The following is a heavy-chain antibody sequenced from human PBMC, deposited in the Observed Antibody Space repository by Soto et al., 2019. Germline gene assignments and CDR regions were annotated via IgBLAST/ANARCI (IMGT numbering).Heavy chain of an antibody. J-gene: IGHJ4*02. CDR2: IKQDGSEK. CDR1: GFTFSSYW. Sequence: EVQLVESGGGLVQPGGSLRLSCAASGFTFSSYWMSWVRQAPGKGPEWVANIKQDGSEKYYVDSVKGRFTISRDNAKNSLYLQMNSLRAEDTAVYYCARVRTPVKYYFDYWGQGTLVTVSS. V-gene: IGHV3-7*01. CDR3: ARVRTPVKYYFDY.